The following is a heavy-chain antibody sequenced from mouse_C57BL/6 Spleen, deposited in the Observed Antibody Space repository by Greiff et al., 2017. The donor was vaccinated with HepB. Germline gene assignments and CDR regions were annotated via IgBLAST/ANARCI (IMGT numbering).Heavy chain of an antibody. CDR3: ARRYDDYAMDY. Sequence: VQLKESGPELVKPGDSVKISCKASGYSFTGYFMNWVMQSHGKSLEWIGRINPYNGDTFYNQKFKGKATLTVDKSSSTAHMELRSLTSEDSAVYYCARRYDDYAMDYWGQGTSVTVSS. V-gene: IGHV1-20*01. J-gene: IGHJ4*01. D-gene: IGHD1-1*01. CDR1: GYSFTGYF. CDR2: INPYNGDT.